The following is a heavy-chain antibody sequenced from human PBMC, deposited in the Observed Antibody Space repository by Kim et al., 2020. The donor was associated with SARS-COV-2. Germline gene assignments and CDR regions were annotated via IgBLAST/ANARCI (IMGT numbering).Heavy chain of an antibody. Sequence: SETLSLTCSVSGGSISSYYWSWIRQPPGKGLEWIGYIYYSGSTNYNPSLQSRVTISVDTSKNLFSLKLSSVTAADTAVYYCARGGGDYFDYWGQGTLVTV. J-gene: IGHJ4*02. V-gene: IGHV4-59*01. CDR1: GGSISSYY. D-gene: IGHD4-17*01. CDR2: IYYSGST. CDR3: ARGGGDYFDY.